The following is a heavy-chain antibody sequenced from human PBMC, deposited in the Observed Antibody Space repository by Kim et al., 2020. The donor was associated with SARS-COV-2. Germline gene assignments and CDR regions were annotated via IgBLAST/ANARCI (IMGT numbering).Heavy chain of an antibody. D-gene: IGHD3-10*01. J-gene: IGHJ2*01. Sequence: GGSLRLSCAASGFKFTEYGMYWVRQAPGKGLEWVAVIWYDGSQKYYTDSVKGRFTISRDNSRNTVSLQMNSLRAEDTAVYYCAGGRGSEPDWFLDLWGRGTLVTVSS. V-gene: IGHV3-33*07. CDR3: AGGRGSEPDWFLDL. CDR2: IWYDGSQK. CDR1: GFKFTEYG.